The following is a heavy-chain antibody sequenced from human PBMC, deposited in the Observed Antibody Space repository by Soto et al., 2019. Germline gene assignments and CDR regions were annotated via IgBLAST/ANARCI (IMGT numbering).Heavy chain of an antibody. CDR2: ISYSGNT. CDR1: GDSTSNYC. J-gene: IGHJ4*02. CDR3: ACLRGKRGSPIDY. V-gene: IGHV4-59*01. D-gene: IGHD2-15*01. Sequence: SETLSLTCIISGDSTSNYCWSWIRQSPGKGLEWIGYISYSGNTNYNPSLKSRVTISVDTSKDQLSLKVTSVTAADTAMYYCACLRGKRGSPIDYWGQGTQVTVYS.